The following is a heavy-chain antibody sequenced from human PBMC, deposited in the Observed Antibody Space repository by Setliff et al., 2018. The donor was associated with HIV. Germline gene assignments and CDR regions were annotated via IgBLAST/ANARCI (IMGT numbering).Heavy chain of an antibody. CDR3: ARDRSSSWYSAFDI. V-gene: IGHV3-74*01. D-gene: IGHD6-13*01. Sequence: PGESLKISCAASGFTFSSYWIHWVRQAPGKGLVWVSRISADGSDTSYADSVKGRFTISRDNAMNTAFLQMNSVRGEDTALYYCARDRSSSWYSAFDIWGQGTMVTVSS. CDR2: ISADGSDT. J-gene: IGHJ3*02. CDR1: GFTFSSYW.